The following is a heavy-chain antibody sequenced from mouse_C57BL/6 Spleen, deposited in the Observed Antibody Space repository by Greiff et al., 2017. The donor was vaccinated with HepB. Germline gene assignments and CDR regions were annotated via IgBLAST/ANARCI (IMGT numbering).Heavy chain of an antibody. J-gene: IGHJ4*01. V-gene: IGHV2-2*01. CDR3: ARKGYDYVYAMDY. Sequence: QVQLKESGPGLVQPSQSLSITCTVSGFSLTSYGVHWVRQSPGKGLEWLGVIWSGGSTDYNAAFISRLSISKDNSKSQVFFKMNSLLADDTAIYYCARKGYDYVYAMDYWGQGTSVTVSS. D-gene: IGHD2-4*01. CDR2: IWSGGST. CDR1: GFSLTSYG.